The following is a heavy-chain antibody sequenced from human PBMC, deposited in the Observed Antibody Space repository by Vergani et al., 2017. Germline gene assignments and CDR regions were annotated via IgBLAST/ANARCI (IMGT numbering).Heavy chain of an antibody. CDR3: AKHFRGWGIDY. CDR2: IQFDGSNQ. CDR1: GFTLSNYD. V-gene: IGHV3-30*02. D-gene: IGHD3-16*01. J-gene: IGHJ4*02. Sequence: QVQLVESGGGVVQRGGSLRLYCATSGFTLSNYDMQWIRQGPGKGLEFVASIQFDGSNQYYADSVKGRFTLSRDFSKNTLYLQMNSLRTDDTATYYCAKHFRGWGIDYWGQGTQVIVSS.